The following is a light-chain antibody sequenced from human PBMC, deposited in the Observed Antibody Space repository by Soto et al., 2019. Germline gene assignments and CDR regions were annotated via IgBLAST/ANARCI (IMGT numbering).Light chain of an antibody. CDR3: AAWDDSLIGVV. V-gene: IGLV1-44*01. CDR2: FND. CDR1: NSKIGSNP. J-gene: IGLJ2*01. Sequence: QPVLTQPPSASGTPGQRVTISCSGSNSKIGSNPVNWYQQLPGTAPKLLIYFNDRRPSGVPDRFSGSRSGTSASLAISGLQSEDEADYYCAAWDDSLIGVVFGGGTKLTVL.